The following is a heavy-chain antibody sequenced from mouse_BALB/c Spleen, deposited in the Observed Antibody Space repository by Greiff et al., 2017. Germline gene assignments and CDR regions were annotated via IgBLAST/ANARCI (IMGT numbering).Heavy chain of an antibody. J-gene: IGHJ2*01. Sequence: DVKVEESGAELVRSGASVKLSCTASGFNIKDYYMHWVKQRPEQGLEWIGWIDPENGDTEYAPKFQGKATMTADTSSNTAYLQLSSLTSEDTAVYYCNAPLYGNYKERDYWGQGTTLTVSS. D-gene: IGHD2-1*01. CDR2: IDPENGDT. V-gene: IGHV14-4*02. CDR3: NAPLYGNYKERDY. CDR1: GFNIKDYY.